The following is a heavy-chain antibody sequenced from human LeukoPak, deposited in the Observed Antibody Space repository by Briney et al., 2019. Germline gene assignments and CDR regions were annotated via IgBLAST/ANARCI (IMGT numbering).Heavy chain of an antibody. CDR3: ARVKWELPNWFDP. D-gene: IGHD1-26*01. CDR2: INHSGST. Sequence: SETLSLTCSVSGGSISSSSYYWGWIRQPPGKGLEWIGEINHSGSTNYNPSLKSRVTISVDTSKNQFSLKLSSVTAADTAVYYCARVKWELPNWFDPWGQGTLVTVSS. J-gene: IGHJ5*02. V-gene: IGHV4-39*07. CDR1: GGSISSSSYY.